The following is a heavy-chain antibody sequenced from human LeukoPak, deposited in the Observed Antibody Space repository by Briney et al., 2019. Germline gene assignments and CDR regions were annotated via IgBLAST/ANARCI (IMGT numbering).Heavy chain of an antibody. Sequence: GGSLRLSCAASGFTFSSYWMSWVRQAPGKGLEWVANIKQDGSEKYYVDSVKGRFTISRDNAKNSLYLQMNSLRAEDTAVYYCARHVGIVATGFDYWGQGTLVTVSS. V-gene: IGHV3-7*01. J-gene: IGHJ4*02. CDR1: GFTFSSYW. D-gene: IGHD5-12*01. CDR2: IKQDGSEK. CDR3: ARHVGIVATGFDY.